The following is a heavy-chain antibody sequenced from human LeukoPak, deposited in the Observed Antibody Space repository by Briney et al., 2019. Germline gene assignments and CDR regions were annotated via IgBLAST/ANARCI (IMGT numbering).Heavy chain of an antibody. Sequence: PGGSLRLSCAASGFTFSNYAMHWVRQAPGKGLEYVSAISTNGGSTYYANSVKGRFTISRDNSKNTLYLQMGSLRAEDTAVYYCTRIISSAYDRDIWGQGTMVTVSS. D-gene: IGHD2-21*01. CDR1: GFTFSNYA. CDR2: ISTNGGST. J-gene: IGHJ3*02. CDR3: TRIISSAYDRDI. V-gene: IGHV3-64*01.